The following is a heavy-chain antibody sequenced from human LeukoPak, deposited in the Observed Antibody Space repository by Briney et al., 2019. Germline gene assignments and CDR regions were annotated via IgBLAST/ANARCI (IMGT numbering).Heavy chain of an antibody. J-gene: IGHJ6*02. CDR2: IKQDGSEK. V-gene: IGHV3-7*01. Sequence: GGSLRLSCEASGFTFSSHWMSWVRQAPGKGLEWVAIIKQDGSEKDYVNSVTGRFTISRDNAKNSLYLQMNSLRDEDTAVYYCARDTSAWRYGMDVWGQGTTVTVSS. CDR1: GFTFSSHW. D-gene: IGHD6-19*01. CDR3: ARDTSAWRYGMDV.